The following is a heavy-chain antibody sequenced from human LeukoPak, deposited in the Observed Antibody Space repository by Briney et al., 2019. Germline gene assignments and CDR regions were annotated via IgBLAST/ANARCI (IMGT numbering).Heavy chain of an antibody. CDR1: GYTFTGYY. V-gene: IGHV1-2*02. D-gene: IGHD5-12*01. Sequence: GASVKVSCKASGYTFTGYYMHWVRQAPGQGLEWMGWTNPNSGGTNYAQKFQGRVTMTRDTSISTAYMELSRLRSDDTAVYYCATRGYSGYGYFDYWGQGTLVTVSS. CDR2: TNPNSGGT. J-gene: IGHJ4*02. CDR3: ATRGYSGYGYFDY.